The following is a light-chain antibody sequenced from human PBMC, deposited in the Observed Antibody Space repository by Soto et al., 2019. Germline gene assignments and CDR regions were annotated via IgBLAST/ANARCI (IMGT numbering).Light chain of an antibody. J-gene: IGKJ5*01. CDR3: QQYNSFSLIT. V-gene: IGKV1-5*01. CDR2: DAS. CDR1: QSIIRR. Sequence: DIQMSHSPSTLSASVLYTVTITFLSSQSIIRRLAWYQQKPGKAPKILISDASILENGVPSRFSGTGSGTEFTLTISNLQPDDFATYFCQQYNSFSLITFGQGTRLEIK.